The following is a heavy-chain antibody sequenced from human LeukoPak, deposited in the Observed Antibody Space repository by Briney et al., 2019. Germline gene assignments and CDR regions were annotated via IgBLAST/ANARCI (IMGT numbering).Heavy chain of an antibody. J-gene: IGHJ4*02. CDR3: ATDRRGSNDY. V-gene: IGHV3-7*01. CDR2: MRQDGNEK. CDR1: GFTFSSYW. D-gene: IGHD3-10*01. Sequence: GGSLRLSCVASGFTFSSYWMTWVRQAPGKGLEWVANMRQDGNEKYYVDSVRGRFTISRDNAKNSLYLQMNSLGAEDTAVYYCATDRRGSNDYWGQGTLVTVSS.